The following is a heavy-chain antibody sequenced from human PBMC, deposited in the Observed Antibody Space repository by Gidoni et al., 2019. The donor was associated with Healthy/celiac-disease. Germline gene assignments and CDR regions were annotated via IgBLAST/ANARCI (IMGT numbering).Heavy chain of an antibody. CDR2: IYYSGST. J-gene: IGHJ5*02. CDR3: ARLRDGYNYLYNWFDP. Sequence: QLQLQESGPGLVKPSETLSLTCTVSGGSISSSSYYWGWIRQPPGKGLEWIGSIYYSGSTYYNPSLKSRVTISVDTSKNQFSLKLSSVTAADTAVYYCARLRDGYNYLYNWFDPWGQGTLVTVSS. D-gene: IGHD5-12*01. CDR1: GGSISSSSYY. V-gene: IGHV4-39*01.